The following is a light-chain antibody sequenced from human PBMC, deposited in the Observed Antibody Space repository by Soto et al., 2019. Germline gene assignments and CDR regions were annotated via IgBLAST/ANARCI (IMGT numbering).Light chain of an antibody. CDR2: AAS. CDR1: QSITSY. J-gene: IGKJ1*01. CDR3: QQSYTTPWT. Sequence: DIQMTQSPSSLSASVGDRVTITCRASQSITSYLNWYQQKPGKAPQLLIYAASSLQSGVPSRFSGSGSGTDFTLNIRSLQPEDFATYFCQQSYTTPWTFGQGTKVEVK. V-gene: IGKV1-39*01.